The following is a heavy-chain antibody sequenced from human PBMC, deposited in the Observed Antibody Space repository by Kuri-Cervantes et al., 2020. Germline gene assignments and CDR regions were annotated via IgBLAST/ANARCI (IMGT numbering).Heavy chain of an antibody. CDR2: IKSKTDGGTT. CDR1: GFTFSNAW. CDR3: TTDLAAAGIFGY. D-gene: IGHD6-13*01. J-gene: IGHJ4*02. V-gene: IGHV3-15*01. Sequence: GGSLRLSCAASGFTFSNAWMSWVRQAPGKGLEWVGRIKSKTDGGTTDYGAPVKGRFTISRDDSKNTLYLQMNSLKTEDTAVYYCTTDLAAAGIFGYWGQGTLVTVSS.